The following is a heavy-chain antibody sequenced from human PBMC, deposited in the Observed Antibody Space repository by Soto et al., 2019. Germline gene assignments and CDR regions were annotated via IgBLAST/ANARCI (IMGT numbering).Heavy chain of an antibody. D-gene: IGHD3-10*01. CDR3: ARVGSESITMVRGVFDY. CDR1: SGSISSSNW. CDR2: IYHSGST. Sequence: SETLSLTCAVSSGSISSSNWWSWVRQPPGKGLEWIGEIYHSGSTNYNPSLKSRVTISVDKSKNQFSLKLSSVTAADTAVYYCARVGSESITMVRGVFDYWGQGTLVTVSS. V-gene: IGHV4-4*02. J-gene: IGHJ4*02.